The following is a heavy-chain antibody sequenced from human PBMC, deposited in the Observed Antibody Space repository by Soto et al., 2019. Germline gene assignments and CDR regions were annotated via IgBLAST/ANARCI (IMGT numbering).Heavy chain of an antibody. CDR1: GHSFTKYY. D-gene: IGHD1-26*01. Sequence: QVQLQQWGAGLLKPSETLSLTCAVYGHSFTKYYWSWIRQPPGKGLEWIGQINHSGRTHVNPSLKSRVTISVDRSKNQFSLKLRSVTAADSGVYYCASWLVGAPFDSWGHGTLVTVSS. CDR2: INHSGRT. V-gene: IGHV4-34*01. CDR3: ASWLVGAPFDS. J-gene: IGHJ4*01.